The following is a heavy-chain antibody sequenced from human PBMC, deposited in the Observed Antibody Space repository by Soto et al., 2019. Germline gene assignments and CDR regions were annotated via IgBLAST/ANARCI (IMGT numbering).Heavy chain of an antibody. D-gene: IGHD3-3*01. CDR1: GGSISSGDYY. Sequence: SETLSLTCTVSGGSISSGDYYWSWIRQPPGKGLEWIGYIYYSGSTYYNPSLKSRVTISVDTSKNQFSLKLSSVTAADTAVYYCARDDFWSGYQHMDVWGQGTTVTVS. J-gene: IGHJ6*02. CDR3: ARDDFWSGYQHMDV. V-gene: IGHV4-30-4*01. CDR2: IYYSGST.